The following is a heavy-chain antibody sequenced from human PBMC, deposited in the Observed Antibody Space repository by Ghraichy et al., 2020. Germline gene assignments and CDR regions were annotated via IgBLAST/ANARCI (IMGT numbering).Heavy chain of an antibody. Sequence: GGSLRLSCAASGFTFSDCSMYWVRQSPGKGLEWVSYIGSSSGTIYYAYSVKRRFTLSRNAAKYSLYLQMNSLRDDDTAVYYCMKYVGRIFRNLDSWGQGTLVTVSS. CDR3: MKYVGRIFRNLDS. CDR1: GFTFSDCS. J-gene: IGHJ4*02. CDR2: IGSSSGTI. V-gene: IGHV3-48*02. D-gene: IGHD2-21*01.